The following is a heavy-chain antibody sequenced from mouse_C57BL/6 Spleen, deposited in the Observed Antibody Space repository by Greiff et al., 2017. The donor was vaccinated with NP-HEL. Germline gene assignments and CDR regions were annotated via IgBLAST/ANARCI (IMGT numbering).Heavy chain of an antibody. CDR3: ARVDSSGYVDYAMDY. V-gene: IGHV1-7*01. CDR1: GYPFTSYW. J-gene: IGHJ4*01. Sequence: VQLQQSGAELAKPGASVKLSCKASGYPFTSYWMHWVKQRPGQGLEWIGYINPSSGYTKYNQKFKDKATLTAAKSSSTAYMQLSSLTYEDSAVYYCARVDSSGYVDYAMDYWGQGTSVTVSS. CDR2: INPSSGYT. D-gene: IGHD3-2*02.